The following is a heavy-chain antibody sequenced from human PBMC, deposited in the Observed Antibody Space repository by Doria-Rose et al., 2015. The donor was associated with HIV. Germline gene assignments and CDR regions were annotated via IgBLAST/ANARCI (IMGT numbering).Heavy chain of an antibody. CDR3: ARIKSSRWYHKYYFGF. CDR1: GVSLSSPGMG. J-gene: IGHJ4*02. CDR2: IFSDDDR. V-gene: IGHV2-26*01. Sequence: QVTLKESGPVLVKPTETLTLTCTVSGVSLSSPGMGVSWIRQPPGKALEWLASIFSDDDRSYNTSLKSRLTISRGTSKSQVVLTRTDMDPVDTATYYCARIKSSRWYHKYYFGFWGQGTLVIVSA. D-gene: IGHD6-13*01.